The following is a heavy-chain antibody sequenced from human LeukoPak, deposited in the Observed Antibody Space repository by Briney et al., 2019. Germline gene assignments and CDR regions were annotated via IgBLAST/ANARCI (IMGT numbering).Heavy chain of an antibody. J-gene: IGHJ4*02. Sequence: SQTLSLTCAISGDSVSSNGANWNWIRQSPSRGLEWLGRTYYRSRWYNDYAVSVRSRITINPDTSKNQFSLQLNSVTPEDTAVYYCARDEGYPFDYWGQGTLVTVSS. D-gene: IGHD5-18*01. CDR1: GDSVSSNGAN. CDR3: ARDEGYPFDY. V-gene: IGHV6-1*01. CDR2: TYYRSRWYN.